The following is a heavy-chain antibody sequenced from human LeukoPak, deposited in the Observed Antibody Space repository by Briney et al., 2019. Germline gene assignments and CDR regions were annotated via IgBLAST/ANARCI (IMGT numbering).Heavy chain of an antibody. V-gene: IGHV4-34*01. CDR1: FGSINSYY. D-gene: IGHD2-21*01. Sequence: PPETLSLTCTVSFGSINSYYWSWIRQPPGKGLEWIGEINHSGSTNYNPSLKSRVTISVDTSKNQFSLKLSSVTAADTAVYYCARQPVVVIADPFDYWGQGTLVTVSS. J-gene: IGHJ4*02. CDR2: INHSGST. CDR3: ARQPVVVIADPFDY.